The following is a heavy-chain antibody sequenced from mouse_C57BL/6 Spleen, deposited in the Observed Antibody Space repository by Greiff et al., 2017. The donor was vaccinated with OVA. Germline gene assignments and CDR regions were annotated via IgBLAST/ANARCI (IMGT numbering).Heavy chain of an antibody. CDR3: ARERGASFAY. CDR2: ISSGSSTI. J-gene: IGHJ3*01. Sequence: EVKLMESGGGLVKPGGSLKLSCAASGFTFSDYGMHWVRQAPEKGLEWVAYISSGSSTIYYADTVKGRFTISRDNAKNTLFLQMTSLRSEDTAMYYCARERGASFAYWGQGTLVTVSA. V-gene: IGHV5-17*01. CDR1: GFTFSDYG.